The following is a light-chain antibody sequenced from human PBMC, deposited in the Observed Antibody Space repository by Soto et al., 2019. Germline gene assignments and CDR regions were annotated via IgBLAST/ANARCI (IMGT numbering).Light chain of an antibody. V-gene: IGLV4-69*01. CDR2: LNSDGSH. CDR1: SGHSSYA. CDR3: QTWGTGRNWV. Sequence: QLVLTQSPSASASLGASVKLTCTLSSGHSSYAIAWHQQQPEKGPRYLMKLNSDGSHSKGDGIPDRFSGSSSGAERYLTISSLQSEDEADYYGQTWGTGRNWVFGGGTKVTVL. J-gene: IGLJ3*02.